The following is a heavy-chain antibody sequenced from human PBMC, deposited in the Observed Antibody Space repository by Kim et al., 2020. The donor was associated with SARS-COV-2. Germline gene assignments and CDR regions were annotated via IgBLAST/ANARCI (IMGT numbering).Heavy chain of an antibody. CDR2: TGASGTNT. V-gene: IGHV3-23*01. Sequence: GGSLRLSCAASGFTYSYIAMNWVRQAPGKGLEWVSATGASGTNTYYADSVKGRFTISRDNFKNTLSLQMNSLRAEDTAVYYCAKGHGWDNYYFYLEVWGQGTTVTVSS. CDR1: GFTYSYIA. D-gene: IGHD6-19*01. CDR3: AKGHGWDNYYFYLEV. J-gene: IGHJ6*02.